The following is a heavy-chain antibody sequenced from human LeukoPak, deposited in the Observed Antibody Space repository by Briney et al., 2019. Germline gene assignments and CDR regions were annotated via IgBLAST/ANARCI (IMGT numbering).Heavy chain of an antibody. V-gene: IGHV3-66*01. CDR2: MYRVGNT. CDR1: GFTFSSYA. Sequence: GGSLRLSCAASGFTFSSYAMSWVRQAPGKGLEWVSVMYRVGNTYYADFVKGRFTISIDNFKNTLHLQMNSLRVEDTAVYYCARGLTVGATGVWAFDIWGQGTMVTVSS. D-gene: IGHD1-26*01. CDR3: ARGLTVGATGVWAFDI. J-gene: IGHJ3*02.